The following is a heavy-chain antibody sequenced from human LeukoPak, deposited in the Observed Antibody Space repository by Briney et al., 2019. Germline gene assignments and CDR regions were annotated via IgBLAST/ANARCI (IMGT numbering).Heavy chain of an antibody. Sequence: GASVKVSCKASGHTFTSYYMHWVRQAPGQGLEWMGIINPSGCSTSYAQKFQGRVTMTRDTSTSTGYMELSSLRSEDTAVYYCARDRSGYYSDFDYWGQGTLVTVPS. CDR2: INPSGCST. CDR1: GHTFTSYY. CDR3: ARDRSGYYSDFDY. J-gene: IGHJ4*02. V-gene: IGHV1-46*01. D-gene: IGHD3-3*01.